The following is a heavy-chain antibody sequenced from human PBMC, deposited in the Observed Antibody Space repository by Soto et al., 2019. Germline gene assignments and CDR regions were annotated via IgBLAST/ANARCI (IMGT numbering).Heavy chain of an antibody. J-gene: IGHJ6*02. D-gene: IGHD2-21*02. Sequence: GGSLRLSCAASGFRFSSSGMHWVRQAPGKGLEWVAVIIYDGSKKEYADSVRGRFTVSRDNSKDTVYLQMNNLRPEDTGVYYCAKDLHDFASFFFYGMDVWGQGTSVTVSS. V-gene: IGHV3-30*18. CDR1: GFRFSSSG. CDR3: AKDLHDFASFFFYGMDV. CDR2: IIYDGSKK.